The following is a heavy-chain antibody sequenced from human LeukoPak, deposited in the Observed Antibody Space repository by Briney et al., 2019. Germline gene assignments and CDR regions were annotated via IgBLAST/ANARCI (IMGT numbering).Heavy chain of an antibody. CDR2: IDPNSGGT. D-gene: IGHD2-2*01. CDR1: GYTFTGYY. J-gene: IGHJ3*02. CDR3: ARGRAVVPAVTRGYDAFDI. V-gene: IGHV1-2*02. Sequence: GASVKVSCKASGYTFTGYYMHWVRQAPGQGLEWMGWIDPNSGGTNYAQKFQGRVTMTRGTSISTAYMELSRLRSDDTAVYYCARGRAVVPAVTRGYDAFDIWGQGTMVTVSS.